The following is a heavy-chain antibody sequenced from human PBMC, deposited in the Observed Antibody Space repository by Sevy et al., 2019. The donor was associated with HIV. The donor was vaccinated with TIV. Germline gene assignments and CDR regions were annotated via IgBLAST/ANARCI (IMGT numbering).Heavy chain of an antibody. CDR3: ARDYYDCSSTSCYPRGWFDP. D-gene: IGHD2-2*01. V-gene: IGHV4-59*01. CDR2: IYYSGST. CDR1: GGSISSYY. J-gene: IGHJ5*02. Sequence: SETLSLTCTVSGGSISSYYWSWIRQPPGKGLEWIGYIYYSGSTNYNPSLKSRVTISVDTSKNQFSLKLSSVTAADTAEYYCARDYYDCSSTSCYPRGWFDPWGQGTLVTVSS.